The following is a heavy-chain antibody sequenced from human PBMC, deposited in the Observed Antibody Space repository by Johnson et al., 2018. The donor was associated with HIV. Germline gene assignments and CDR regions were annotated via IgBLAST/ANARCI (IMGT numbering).Heavy chain of an antibody. CDR1: GFTFSSYA. Sequence: VQLVESGGGLVQPGGSLRLSCAASGFTFSSYAMSWVRQAPGKGLEWVSAISGSGGSTFYADSVKGRFTISRDNSKNTLNLQMNSLRVEDTAVYYCAKEGVRAPELHLSNAFHMWGQVTMNTVSS. V-gene: IGHV3-23*04. CDR3: AKEGVRAPELHLSNAFHM. J-gene: IGHJ3*02. D-gene: IGHD1-26*01. CDR2: ISGSGGST.